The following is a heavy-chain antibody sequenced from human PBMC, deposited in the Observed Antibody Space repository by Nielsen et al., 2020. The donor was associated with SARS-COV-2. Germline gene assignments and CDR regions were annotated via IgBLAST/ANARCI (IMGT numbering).Heavy chain of an antibody. Sequence: SETLSLTCTVSGGSISSGGYYWSWLRQHPGKGLEWIGYIYYSGSTYYNPSLKSRVTISVDTSKNQFSLKLSSVTAADTAVYYCARGQGYSSSWFDPWGQGTLVTVSS. V-gene: IGHV4-31*03. CDR2: IYYSGST. CDR3: ARGQGYSSSWFDP. D-gene: IGHD6-13*01. CDR1: GGSISSGGYY. J-gene: IGHJ5*02.